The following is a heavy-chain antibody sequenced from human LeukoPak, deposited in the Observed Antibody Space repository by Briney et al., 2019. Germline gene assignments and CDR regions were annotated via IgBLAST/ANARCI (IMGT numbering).Heavy chain of an antibody. V-gene: IGHV1-8*03. D-gene: IGHD5-18*01. CDR2: MNPNSGNT. J-gene: IGHJ4*02. CDR3: ARVGYSYGSYYFDY. Sequence: ASVKVSCKASGYTFTSYDINGVRQATGQGLEWVGWMNPNSGNTGYAQKLQGRVTITRNTSISTAYMELSSLRSEDTAVYCCARVGYSYGSYYFDYWGQGTLVTVSS. CDR1: GYTFTSYD.